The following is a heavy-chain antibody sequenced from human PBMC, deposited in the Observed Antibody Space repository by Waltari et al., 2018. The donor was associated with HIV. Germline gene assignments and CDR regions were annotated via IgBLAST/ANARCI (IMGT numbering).Heavy chain of an antibody. V-gene: IGHV4-39*01. J-gene: IGHJ3*02. D-gene: IGHD2-8*01. CDR3: ARHRGESVSDAFDM. Sequence: QLQLQESGPGLVKPSETLSLTCTVSGASISSSSYYWGWIRRPPGKGLEWIGGMYYSVRTYYNPSRKSRVSISVATSKNQFSLKLSSVTAADTAVYYCARHRGESVSDAFDMWGQGTMVTVSS. CDR1: GASISSSSYY. CDR2: MYYSVRT.